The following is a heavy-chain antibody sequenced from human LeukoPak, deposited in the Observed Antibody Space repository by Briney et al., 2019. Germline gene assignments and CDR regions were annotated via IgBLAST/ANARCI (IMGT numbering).Heavy chain of an antibody. Sequence: PGGSLRLSCAASGFNFNIYEMNWVRQAPGKGLEWVSYISSSGSIILYADSVKGRFTISRDNSENTLYLQMNSLRTEDTAVYYCAREGLGPSFSAWFDPWGQGTLVTVSS. J-gene: IGHJ5*02. CDR1: GFNFNIYE. CDR2: ISSSGSII. CDR3: AREGLGPSFSAWFDP. V-gene: IGHV3-48*03. D-gene: IGHD3/OR15-3a*01.